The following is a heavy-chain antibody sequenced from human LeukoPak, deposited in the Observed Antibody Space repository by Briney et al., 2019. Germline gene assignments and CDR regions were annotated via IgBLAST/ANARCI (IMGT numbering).Heavy chain of an antibody. Sequence: GGSLRLSCAASGFTFSSYWMHWVRQAPGKGLVCVSRINSDGSSTSYADSVKGRFTISRDNAKNTLYLQMNSLRAEDTAVYYCARPDSSGYNWFDPWGQGTLVTVSS. CDR3: ARPDSSGYNWFDP. CDR2: INSDGSST. V-gene: IGHV3-74*01. D-gene: IGHD3-22*01. J-gene: IGHJ5*02. CDR1: GFTFSSYW.